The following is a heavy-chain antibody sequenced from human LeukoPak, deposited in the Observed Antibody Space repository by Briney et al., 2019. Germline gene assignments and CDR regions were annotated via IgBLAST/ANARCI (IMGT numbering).Heavy chain of an antibody. CDR3: AKDHVGTWSALDY. CDR2: IRYDGSDK. J-gene: IGHJ4*02. CDR1: GFTFSSYE. D-gene: IGHD6-13*01. Sequence: GGSLRLSCAASGFTFSSYEMHWVRQAPGKGLEWVAFIRYDGSDKYYADSVKGRFILSRDNSRNTLSLEMNSLRAEDTAVYYCAKDHVGTWSALDYWGQGTLVTVSS. V-gene: IGHV3-30*02.